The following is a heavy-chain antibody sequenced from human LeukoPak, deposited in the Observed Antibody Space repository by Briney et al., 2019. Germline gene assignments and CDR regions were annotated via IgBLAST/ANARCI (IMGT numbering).Heavy chain of an antibody. CDR1: GFTFSSYA. CDR2: ISYDGSNK. CDR3: ARDQLLWFGEFTKFDY. D-gene: IGHD3-10*01. J-gene: IGHJ4*02. V-gene: IGHV3-30-3*01. Sequence: GPLRLSCAASGFTFSSYAMHWVRQAPGKGLEWVAVISYDGSNKYYADSVKGRFTISRDNSKNTLYLQMNSLRAEDTAVYYCARDQLLWFGEFTKFDYWGQGTLVTVSS.